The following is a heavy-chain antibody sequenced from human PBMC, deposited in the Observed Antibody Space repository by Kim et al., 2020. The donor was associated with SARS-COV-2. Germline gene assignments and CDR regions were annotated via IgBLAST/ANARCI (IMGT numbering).Heavy chain of an antibody. CDR2: IWYDGSNK. D-gene: IGHD3-10*01. J-gene: IGHJ6*02. Sequence: GGSLRLSCAASGFTFSSYGMHWVRQAPGKGLEWVAVIWYDGSNKYYADSVKGRFTISRDNSKNTLYLQMNSLRAEDTAVYYCAKEDERGFYGSGSLYYYYGMDVWGQGTTVTVSS. V-gene: IGHV3-33*06. CDR1: GFTFSSYG. CDR3: AKEDERGFYGSGSLYYYYGMDV.